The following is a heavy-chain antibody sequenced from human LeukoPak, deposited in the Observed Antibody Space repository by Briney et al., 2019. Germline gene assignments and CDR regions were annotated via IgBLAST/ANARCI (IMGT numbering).Heavy chain of an antibody. CDR1: GFTFSSYG. D-gene: IGHD6-13*01. J-gene: IGHJ5*01. CDR2: IWYDGSKK. Sequence: GGSLRLSCAASGFTFSSYGMHWVRQAPGKGLEWVAVIWYDGSKKYYADSVKGRFTVSRDNSKNTLYLQMNSLRAEDTALYYCVRQEAAAARDWFDSWGQGTLVTVSS. CDR3: VRQEAAAARDWFDS. V-gene: IGHV3-33*08.